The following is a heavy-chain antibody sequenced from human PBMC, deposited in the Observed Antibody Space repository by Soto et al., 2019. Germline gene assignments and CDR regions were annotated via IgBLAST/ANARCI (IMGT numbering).Heavy chain of an antibody. V-gene: IGHV4-4*02. CDR3: ATCQLGEYYYAMDI. CDR2: IYDSGNT. J-gene: IGHJ6*02. Sequence: SSETLSLTCGVSGDSITTYKWRTWVRQTPGKGLEWIGEIYDSGNTRYNPSLKSRVTISKDTSKNELSLKSNSVTVADTAVYYCATCQLGEYYYAMDIWGQGTTVTVSS. CDR1: GDSITTYKW. D-gene: IGHD7-27*01.